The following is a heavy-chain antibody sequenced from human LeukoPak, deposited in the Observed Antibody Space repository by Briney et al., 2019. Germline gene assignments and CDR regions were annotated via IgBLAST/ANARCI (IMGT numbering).Heavy chain of an antibody. CDR3: ARTFYDTLDSDAFDF. J-gene: IGHJ3*01. CDR1: GYTLTGYY. V-gene: IGHV1-2*02. Sequence: GASVKVSCKASGYTLTGYYMHWVRQAPGQGLEWMGWINPNSGDTKYAQKFQGRVTMTRDTSISTAYMELSRLRSDDTAVYYCARTFYDTLDSDAFDFWGQGTMVIVSS. CDR2: INPNSGDT. D-gene: IGHD2/OR15-2a*01.